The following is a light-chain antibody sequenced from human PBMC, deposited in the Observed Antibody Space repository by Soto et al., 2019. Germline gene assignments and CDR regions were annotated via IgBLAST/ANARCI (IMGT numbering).Light chain of an antibody. Sequence: QSVLTQPASVSGYPGQSITISCTGTSSDIGGYNYVSWYQQHPGKAPKLMVYEVINRPSGVSHRFSGARSGNTASLTISGLQAEDEAVYYCASYSTTSTLDVFGTGTKVTVL. CDR1: SSDIGGYNY. J-gene: IGLJ1*01. CDR3: ASYSTTSTLDV. V-gene: IGLV2-14*01. CDR2: EVI.